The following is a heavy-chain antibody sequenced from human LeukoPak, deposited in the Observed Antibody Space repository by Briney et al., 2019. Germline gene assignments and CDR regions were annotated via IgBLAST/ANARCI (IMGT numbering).Heavy chain of an antibody. V-gene: IGHV3-9*01. CDR3: ARATVTTYFDY. CDR1: GFTFDNYA. Sequence: GRSLRLSCAASGFTFDNYAMHWVRQAPGKGLEWVSGISWSSGSIGYADSVKGRFTISRDNAKNSLYLQMNSLRAEDTAVYYCARATVTTYFDYWGQGTLVTVSS. J-gene: IGHJ4*02. CDR2: ISWSSGSI. D-gene: IGHD4-17*01.